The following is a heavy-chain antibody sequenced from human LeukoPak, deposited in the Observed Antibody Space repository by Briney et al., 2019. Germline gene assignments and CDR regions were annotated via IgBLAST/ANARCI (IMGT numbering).Heavy chain of an antibody. CDR2: ISYDGSNK. D-gene: IGHD5-18*01. Sequence: GGSLRLSCAASGFTFSSYGMHWVRQAPGKGLEWVAVISYDGSNKYYADSVKGRFTISRDNSKNTLYLQMNSLRAEDTAVYYCARVWKLWLDYYFDYWGQGTLVTVSS. CDR3: ARVWKLWLDYYFDY. J-gene: IGHJ4*02. V-gene: IGHV3-30*03. CDR1: GFTFSSYG.